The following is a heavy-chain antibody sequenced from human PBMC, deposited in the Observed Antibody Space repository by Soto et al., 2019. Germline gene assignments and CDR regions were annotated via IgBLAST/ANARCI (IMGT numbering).Heavy chain of an antibody. CDR3: GKGKGVGATPDGANC. Sequence: EVQVLESGGGLVQPGGSLRLSCAASGFTFSRYGMNWVRQAPGKGLEWVSGVRSDGDTTYNADSVKGRFTVSRENFKKTVDLQMNSLRVEDTGVYYCGKGKGVGATPDGANCWGQGTLVTVSS. D-gene: IGHD1-26*01. V-gene: IGHV3-23*01. CDR1: GFTFSRYG. CDR2: VRSDGDTT. J-gene: IGHJ4*02.